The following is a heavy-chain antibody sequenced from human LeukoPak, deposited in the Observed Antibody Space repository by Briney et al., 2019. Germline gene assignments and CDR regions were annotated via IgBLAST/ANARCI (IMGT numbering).Heavy chain of an antibody. D-gene: IGHD1-26*01. CDR1: GFTFSSYG. J-gene: IGHJ2*01. V-gene: IGHV3-23*01. Sequence: PGGSLRLSCAASGFTFSSYGMNWVRQAPGKGLEWVSGINDNAGTSTWYADSVKGRFTISRDNSKNTLYLQMNSLRAEDTAVYYCAKEGVQAPTDWYFGLWGRGTLVTVSS. CDR2: INDNAGTST. CDR3: AKEGVQAPTDWYFGL.